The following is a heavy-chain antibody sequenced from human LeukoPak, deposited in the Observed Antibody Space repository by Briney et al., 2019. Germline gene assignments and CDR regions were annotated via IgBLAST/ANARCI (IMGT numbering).Heavy chain of an antibody. Sequence: PGGTLRLSCAAPGFTFSSYGMSWVRQAPGKGLEWVSGISPNGVITYYADSVRGRFTISRDNSKGTVSLQMNSLRPEDTAVYYCAKDDAWLQYGDWGRGTLVTVSS. V-gene: IGHV3-23*01. CDR3: AKDDAWLQYGD. J-gene: IGHJ4*02. D-gene: IGHD5-24*01. CDR2: ISPNGVIT. CDR1: GFTFSSYG.